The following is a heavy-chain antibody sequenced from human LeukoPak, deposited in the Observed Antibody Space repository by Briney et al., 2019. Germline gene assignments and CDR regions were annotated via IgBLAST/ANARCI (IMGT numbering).Heavy chain of an antibody. Sequence: ASVKVSCKASGYTFTGYYMHWVRQAPGQGLEWMGWINPNSGGTNYAQKFQGRVTMTRDTSISTAYMELSRLRSDDTAVYYCARGIWSGYYPHYFDYWGQGTLVTVSS. J-gene: IGHJ4*02. CDR3: ARGIWSGYYPHYFDY. CDR1: GYTFTGYY. CDR2: INPNSGGT. D-gene: IGHD3-3*01. V-gene: IGHV1-2*02.